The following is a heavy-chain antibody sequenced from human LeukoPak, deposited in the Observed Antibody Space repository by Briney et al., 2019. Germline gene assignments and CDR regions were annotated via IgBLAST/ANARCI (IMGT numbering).Heavy chain of an antibody. CDR2: ISGSGGST. V-gene: IGHV3-23*01. CDR3: AREKKTEWTTGAFDM. D-gene: IGHD3-3*01. Sequence: QPGGSLRLSCAASGFTFSSYAMSWVRQAPGKGLEWVSAISGSGGSTYYADSVKGRFTMSRDNAQNALYLEMNSLRAEDTAVYYCAREKKTEWTTGAFDMWGQGTMVIVSS. J-gene: IGHJ3*02. CDR1: GFTFSSYA.